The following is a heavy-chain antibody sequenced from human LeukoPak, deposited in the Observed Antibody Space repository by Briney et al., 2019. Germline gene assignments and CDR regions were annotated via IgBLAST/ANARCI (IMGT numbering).Heavy chain of an antibody. CDR2: ISGSGGST. V-gene: IGHV3-23*01. J-gene: IGHJ6*02. D-gene: IGHD6-13*01. CDR3: AKAPRAAAGTYNGMDV. CDR1: GFTFSSYA. Sequence: GVSLRLSCAASGFTFSSYAMSWVRQAPGKGLEWVSAISGSGGSTYYADSVKGRFTISRDNSKNTLYLQMNSLRAEDTAVYYCAKAPRAAAGTYNGMDVWGQGTTVTVSS.